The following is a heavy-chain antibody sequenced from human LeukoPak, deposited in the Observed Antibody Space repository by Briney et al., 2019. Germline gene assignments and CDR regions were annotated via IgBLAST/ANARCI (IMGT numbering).Heavy chain of an antibody. CDR1: GFTFPSSA. CDR2: IVVGSGNT. CDR3: AATGRVDYDFWSGYSLDAFDI. Sequence: SVKVSCKASGFTFPSSAVQWVRQARGQRLEWIGWIVVGSGNTNYAQKFQERVTITRDMSTSTAYMELSSLRSEDTAVYYCAATGRVDYDFWSGYSLDAFDIWGQGTMVTVSS. D-gene: IGHD3-3*01. J-gene: IGHJ3*02. V-gene: IGHV1-58*01.